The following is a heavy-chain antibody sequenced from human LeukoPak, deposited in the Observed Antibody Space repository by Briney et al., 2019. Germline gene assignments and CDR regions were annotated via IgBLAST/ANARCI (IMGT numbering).Heavy chain of an antibody. D-gene: IGHD3-10*01. CDR2: IYHKSGGT. CDR3: ARRRYYGSGNYGMYV. V-gene: IGHV1-2*02. CDR1: RYTLTDYF. Sequence: GSVTDSFMASRYTLTDYFMHWVRPAPGQGLAWMGWIYHKSGGTNYQGRVTRTRDTSISTAYTVLSRLRSDGTAVYYCARRRYYGSGNYGMYVWGQGTTVTVSS. J-gene: IGHJ6*02.